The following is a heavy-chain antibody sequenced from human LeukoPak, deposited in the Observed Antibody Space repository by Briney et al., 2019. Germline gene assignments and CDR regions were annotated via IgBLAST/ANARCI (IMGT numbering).Heavy chain of an antibody. CDR3: ARDLRGYSGYDSDF. D-gene: IGHD5-12*01. CDR1: GFTFSSYW. CDR2: IKQDESER. Sequence: GGSLRLSCVGSGFTFSSYWMSWVRQAPGKGLEWVANIKQDESERNYVDSVKGRFTISRDNAKNSLSLQMNSLRAEDTAVYYCARDLRGYSGYDSDFWGQGTLVTVSS. J-gene: IGHJ4*02. V-gene: IGHV3-7*03.